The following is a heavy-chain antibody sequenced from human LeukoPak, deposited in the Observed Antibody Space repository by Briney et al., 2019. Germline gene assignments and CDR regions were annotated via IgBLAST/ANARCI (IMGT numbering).Heavy chain of an antibody. CDR1: EFTFRYW. CDR2: IINDVHST. J-gene: IGHJ6*03. CDR3: ACQTTYDYYYMDV. Sequence: GGSLRLSCAASEFTFRYWMHWFRQAPGKGLVWVSHIINDVHSTGHADSVKGRFTISRDNAKNTLYLQMNSLRAEDTAVYYCACQTTYDYYYMDVWGKGTTVTVSS. D-gene: IGHD1/OR15-1a*01. V-gene: IGHV3-74*01.